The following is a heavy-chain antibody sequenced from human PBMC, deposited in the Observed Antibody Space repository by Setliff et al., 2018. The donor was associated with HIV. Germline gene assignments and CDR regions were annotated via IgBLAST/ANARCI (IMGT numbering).Heavy chain of an antibody. Sequence: PSETLSLTCTVSGGYVRSHYWNWIRQHPGKGLEWIGYVYNRGNTYYNSSLKSLVTISLDTSKNRFSLKLTSVTAADTAVYYCARAKDYSGTSGPSDYWGQGTLVTVSS. CDR1: GGYVRSHY. D-gene: IGHD3-22*01. CDR3: ARAKDYSGTSGPSDY. V-gene: IGHV4-31*01. CDR2: VYNRGNT. J-gene: IGHJ4*02.